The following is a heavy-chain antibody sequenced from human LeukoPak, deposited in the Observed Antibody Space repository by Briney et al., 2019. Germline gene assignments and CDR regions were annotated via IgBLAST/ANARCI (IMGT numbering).Heavy chain of an antibody. Sequence: SETLSLTCAVYGGSFSGYYWSWIRQPPGKGLEWIGEINHSGSTNYNPSLKSRVTISVDTSKNQFSLKLSSVTAADTAVYYCARGQGIVVVPAAMRLSITGTYYFDYWGQGTLVTASS. V-gene: IGHV4-34*01. CDR2: INHSGST. D-gene: IGHD2-2*01. CDR3: ARGQGIVVVPAAMRLSITGTYYFDY. J-gene: IGHJ4*02. CDR1: GGSFSGYY.